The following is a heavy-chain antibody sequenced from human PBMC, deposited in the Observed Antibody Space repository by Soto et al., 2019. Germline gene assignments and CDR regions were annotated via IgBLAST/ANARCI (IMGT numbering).Heavy chain of an antibody. CDR1: GGSISSGGYY. D-gene: IGHD3-9*01. CDR2: IYYSGST. CDR3: ARDLDDILDY. Sequence: SETLSLTCTVSGGSISSGGYYWSWIRQHPGKGLEWIGYIYYSGSTYYNPSLKSRVTISVDTSKNQFSLKLSSVTAADTAVYYCARDLDDILDYWGQGTLVTVSS. V-gene: IGHV4-31*02. J-gene: IGHJ4*02.